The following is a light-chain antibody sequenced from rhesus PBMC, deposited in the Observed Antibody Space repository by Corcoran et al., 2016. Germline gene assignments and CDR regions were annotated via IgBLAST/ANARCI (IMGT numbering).Light chain of an antibody. V-gene: IGLV2S9*01. CDR1: SHDIGGYDD. CDR2: DVN. J-gene: IGLJ1*01. CDR3: WSYRSGSTFI. Sequence: QSALTQPPSVSKSLGQSVTISCTGTSHDIGGYDDVSWYQQHPGTAPRLLIFDVNKRPSGVSDRFSGSKSGDTASLTISGLQAEDEADYYCWSYRSGSTFILGAGTRLTVL.